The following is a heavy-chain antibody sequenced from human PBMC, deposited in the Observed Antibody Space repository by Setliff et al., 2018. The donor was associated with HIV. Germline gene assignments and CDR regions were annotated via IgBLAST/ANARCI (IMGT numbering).Heavy chain of an antibody. CDR3: ARLRITMIMMLNYFDY. V-gene: IGHV4-4*09. J-gene: IGHJ4*02. Sequence: SETLSLTCTVSGGSISTSYWNWIRQSPGRGLEWIGFIFSSGSTKYNPSLQSRVTMSIDTSKNQFSLRLTSVTAADTAVYFCARLRITMIMMLNYFDYWGQGTLVTVSS. CDR1: GGSISTSY. CDR2: IFSSGST. D-gene: IGHD3-22*01.